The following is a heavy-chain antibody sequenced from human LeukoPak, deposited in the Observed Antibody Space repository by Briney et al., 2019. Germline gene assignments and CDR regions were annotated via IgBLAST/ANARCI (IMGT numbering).Heavy chain of an antibody. J-gene: IGHJ4*02. D-gene: IGHD3-22*01. CDR2: IYTSGSS. CDR1: GGSISTYY. CDR3: ASRSLFYDSSGYYW. Sequence: SETLSLTCIVSGGSISTYYWNWIRQPAGKGLEWIGRIYTSGSSNYNPSLKSRVTMSVDTSKNQLSLKMRSVTAADTAVYYCASRSLFYDSSGYYWWGQGTLVTVSS. V-gene: IGHV4-4*07.